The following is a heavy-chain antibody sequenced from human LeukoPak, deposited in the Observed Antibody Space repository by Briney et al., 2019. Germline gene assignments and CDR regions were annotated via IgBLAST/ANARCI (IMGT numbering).Heavy chain of an antibody. CDR1: GFTFTNYN. CDR2: INSSSSYI. V-gene: IGHV3-21*01. Sequence: GGSLRLSCAASGFTFTNYNMNWVRQAPGKGLEWVSSINSSSSYIYYADSVKGRFTISRDNAKNSLYLQMNSLRAEDTAVYYCARGAHYYYDSSGYSYGDDYWGQGTLVTVSS. D-gene: IGHD3-22*01. CDR3: ARGAHYYYDSSGYSYGDDY. J-gene: IGHJ4*02.